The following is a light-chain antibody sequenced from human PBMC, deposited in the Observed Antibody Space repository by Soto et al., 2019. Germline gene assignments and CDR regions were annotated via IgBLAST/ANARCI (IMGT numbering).Light chain of an antibody. J-gene: IGKJ1*01. CDR3: QQLNRYPPIT. Sequence: DIHMTQSPSSLSASVADRVTITCRASQGISSYLAWYQQKPGKAPKLMXYAASTLQSGVPSRFSGSGSGTDFTLTISSLQPEDYATYYCQQLNRYPPITFGQGTKVDIK. CDR1: QGISSY. V-gene: IGKV1-9*01. CDR2: AAS.